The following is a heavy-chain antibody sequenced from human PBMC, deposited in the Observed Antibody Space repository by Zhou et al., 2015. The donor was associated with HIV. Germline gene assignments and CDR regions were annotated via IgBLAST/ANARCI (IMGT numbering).Heavy chain of an antibody. J-gene: IGHJ3*02. Sequence: QVQLVQSGTEVKKPGSSVKVSCKTSGGTFSGSEISWVRQAPGQGLEWMGGITPMFDLVNYAQKFRGRLTITADEPTATAYMELSSLRSEDAAVYYCARNTGNYNYAFDMWGQGTMVIVSS. CDR3: ARNTGNYNYAFDM. CDR1: GGTFSGSE. V-gene: IGHV1-69*01. D-gene: IGHD1-7*01. CDR2: ITPMFDLV.